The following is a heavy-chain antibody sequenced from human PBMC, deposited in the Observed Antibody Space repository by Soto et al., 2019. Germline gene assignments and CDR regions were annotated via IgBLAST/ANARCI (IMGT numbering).Heavy chain of an antibody. J-gene: IGHJ6*03. CDR3: ARGGRVYGNYFYYMDV. Sequence: QVQLVQSGAEVKKPGASVKVSCKASGYTFTGYYMHWVRQAPGQGLEWMGWINPNSGGTNYAQKFQSWVTTTRDTSISNAYMELSRLRSDDTAVYYCARGGRVYGNYFYYMDVWGKGTTVTVSS. D-gene: IGHD2-8*01. V-gene: IGHV1-2*04. CDR2: INPNSGGT. CDR1: GYTFTGYY.